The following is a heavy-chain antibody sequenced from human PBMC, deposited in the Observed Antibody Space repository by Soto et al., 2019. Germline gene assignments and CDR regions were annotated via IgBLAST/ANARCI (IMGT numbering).Heavy chain of an antibody. J-gene: IGHJ6*02. Sequence: PSETLSLTCTVSGGSISSYYWSWIRQPPGKGLEWIGYIYYSGSTNYNPSLKSRVTISVDTSKNQFSLKLSSVTAADTAVYYCARDRRGRYSSSWYYKDGMDVWGQGTTVT. V-gene: IGHV4-59*01. D-gene: IGHD6-13*01. CDR3: ARDRRGRYSSSWYYKDGMDV. CDR2: IYYSGST. CDR1: GGSISSYY.